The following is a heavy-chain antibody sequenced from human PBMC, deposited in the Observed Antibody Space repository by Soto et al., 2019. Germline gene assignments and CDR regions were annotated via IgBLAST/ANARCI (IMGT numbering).Heavy chain of an antibody. CDR1: GFTFSSYS. D-gene: IGHD3-10*01. CDR2: ISSSSSYI. CDR3: ARSASNYGYNFVY. V-gene: IGHV3-21*01. J-gene: IGHJ4*02. Sequence: GGSLRLSCAASGFTFSSYSMNWVRQAPGKGLEWVSSISSSSSYIYYADSVKGRFTISRDNAKNSLYLQMNSLRAEDTAVYYCARSASNYGYNFVYWGQGTLVTVS.